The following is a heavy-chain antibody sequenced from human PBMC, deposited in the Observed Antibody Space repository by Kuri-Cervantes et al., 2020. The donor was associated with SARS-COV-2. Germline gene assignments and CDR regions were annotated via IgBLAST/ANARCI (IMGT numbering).Heavy chain of an antibody. CDR2: IYYNGN. CDR3: ARATSFTSIYYYFDS. V-gene: IGHV4-59*01. J-gene: IGHJ4*02. D-gene: IGHD2-2*01. CDR1: GGSISSYY. Sequence: SETLSLTCTVSGGSISSYYWTWVRQPPGKGLEFIGYIYYNGNGYNPSLESRVTMSLDTSRNQFSLRLTSVTPADTAVYYCARATSFTSIYYYFDSWGQGSLVTVSS.